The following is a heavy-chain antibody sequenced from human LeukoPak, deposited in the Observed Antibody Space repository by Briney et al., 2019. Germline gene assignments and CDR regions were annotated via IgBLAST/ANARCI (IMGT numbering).Heavy chain of an antibody. J-gene: IGHJ4*02. CDR3: ARRGDIVATIWSY. CDR1: GYTFTGSY. D-gene: IGHD5-12*01. V-gene: IGHV1-2*02. CDR2: IDPNNGGT. Sequence: ASVKVSCKASGYTFTGSYMHWVRQAPGQGLEWMGWIDPNNGGTNYAQKFQGRVTMTRDTSISTAYMELSRPTSDDTAVYYCARRGDIVATIWSYWGQGSMATVSS.